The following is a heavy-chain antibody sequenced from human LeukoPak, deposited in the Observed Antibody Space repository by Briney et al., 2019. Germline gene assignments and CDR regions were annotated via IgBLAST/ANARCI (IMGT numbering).Heavy chain of an antibody. Sequence: GASVKVSCKASGGTFSSYAISWVRQAPGQGLEWMGGIIPIFGTANYAQTFQGRVTITADESTSTAYMELSSLRSEDTAVYYCARPRVLNGELRFDYWGQGTLVTVSS. J-gene: IGHJ4*02. CDR3: ARPRVLNGELRFDY. D-gene: IGHD1-26*01. CDR2: IIPIFGTA. V-gene: IGHV1-69*13. CDR1: GGTFSSYA.